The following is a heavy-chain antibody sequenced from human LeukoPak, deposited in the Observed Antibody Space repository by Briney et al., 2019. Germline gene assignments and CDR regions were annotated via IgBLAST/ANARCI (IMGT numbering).Heavy chain of an antibody. CDR1: GGTFSSYA. D-gene: IGHD3-10*02. J-gene: IGHJ5*02. V-gene: IGHV1-69*13. CDR3: ARDVYYVRMGGNWFDP. CDR2: IIPIFGTA. Sequence: SVKVSCKASGGTFSSYAISWVRQAPGQGLEWMGGIIPIFGTANYAQKFQGRVTITADESTSTAYMELSSLRSEDTAVYYCARDVYYVRMGGNWFDPWGQGTLITVSS.